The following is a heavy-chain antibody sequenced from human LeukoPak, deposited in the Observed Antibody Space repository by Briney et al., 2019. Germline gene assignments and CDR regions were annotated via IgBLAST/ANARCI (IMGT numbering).Heavy chain of an antibody. V-gene: IGHV1-18*01. J-gene: IGHJ4*02. Sequence: GASVKVSCKASGYIFTSYGISWVRQAPGQGLEWLGWINTYNANTNYGQKLQGRVTMTTDTSTNTAYMELRSLRSGDTAVYYCARVKGGDSRDYWGQGTLVTVSS. D-gene: IGHD2-21*02. CDR3: ARVKGGDSRDY. CDR2: INTYNANT. CDR1: GYIFTSYG.